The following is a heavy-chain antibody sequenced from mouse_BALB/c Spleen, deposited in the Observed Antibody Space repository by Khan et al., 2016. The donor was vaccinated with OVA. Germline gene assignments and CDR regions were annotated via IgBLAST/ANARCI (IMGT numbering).Heavy chain of an antibody. CDR2: IIPNSGGT. V-gene: IGHV1-18*01. CDR1: GYTFSDYN. D-gene: IGHD2-2*01. J-gene: IGHJ3*01. CDR3: AKDGYGGFAY. Sequence: VQLQQSGPELVKPGASVKIPCKASGYTFSDYNMAWVRQTHGKSLEWIGDIIPNSGGTFYSQKFKGKATLTVNKSSNTAYMELRSLASEATAVYYCAKDGYGGFAYWGQGSLVIVSA.